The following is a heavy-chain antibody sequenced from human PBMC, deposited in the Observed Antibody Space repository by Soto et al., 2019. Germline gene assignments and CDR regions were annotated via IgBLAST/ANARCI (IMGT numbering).Heavy chain of an antibody. D-gene: IGHD3-3*01. V-gene: IGHV4-34*01. J-gene: IGHJ4*02. CDR3: ARILWSGFDY. CDR2: TNHSGST. CDR1: GGSFSGYY. Sequence: QVQLQQWGAGLLKPSETLSLTCAVYGGSFSGYYWSWIRQPPGKGLEWIGETNHSGSTNYNPSLKSRVTISVDTSKNQFSLKLSSVTAADTAVYYCARILWSGFDYWGQGTLVTVSS.